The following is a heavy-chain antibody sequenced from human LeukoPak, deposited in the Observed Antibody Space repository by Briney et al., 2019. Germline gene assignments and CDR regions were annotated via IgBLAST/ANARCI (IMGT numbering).Heavy chain of an antibody. J-gene: IGHJ4*02. CDR1: GFAVNSYY. V-gene: IGHV4-59*02. Sequence: GSLRLSCAASGFAVNSYYWSWIRQPPGNGLEWIGYIYYSGSTNYNPSLKSRVTISVDTSKNQFSLKLSSVTAADTAVYYCARAEGATPRFDYWGQGTLVTVSS. CDR3: ARAEGATPRFDY. CDR2: IYYSGST. D-gene: IGHD1-26*01.